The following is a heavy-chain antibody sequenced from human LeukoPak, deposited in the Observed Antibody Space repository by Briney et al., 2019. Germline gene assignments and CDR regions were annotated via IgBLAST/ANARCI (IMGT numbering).Heavy chain of an antibody. D-gene: IGHD6-6*01. CDR2: TNYSGST. CDR3: ARRGAARRYDGMDV. V-gene: IGHV4-59*08. CDR1: GGFISSYY. J-gene: IGHJ6*02. Sequence: SETLSLTCTVSGGFISSYYWTWIRQSPGKGLEWIGFTNYSGSTNYNPSLKSRVTMSIDTPKNEFSLQLSSVTAADTAVYYCARRGAARRYDGMDVWGQGTTVTVSS.